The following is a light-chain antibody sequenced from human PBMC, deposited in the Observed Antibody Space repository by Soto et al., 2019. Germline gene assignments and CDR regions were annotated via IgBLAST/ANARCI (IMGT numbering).Light chain of an antibody. CDR1: SSDVGGYNF. Sequence: QSALTQPASVYGSPGQSITISCTGTSSDVGGYNFVAWYQQYPGKAPKVMIYEGSQRPSGVSTRFSGSRSGNTASLTISGLQPEDEADYYCCSYAGSSTYVFGTGTKVTVL. CDR2: EGS. CDR3: CSYAGSSTYV. J-gene: IGLJ1*01. V-gene: IGLV2-23*01.